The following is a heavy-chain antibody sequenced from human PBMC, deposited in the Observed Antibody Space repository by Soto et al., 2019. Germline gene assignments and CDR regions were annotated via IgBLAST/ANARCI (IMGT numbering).Heavy chain of an antibody. CDR1: GFTFSSFG. D-gene: IGHD3-10*01. J-gene: IGHJ4*02. CDR3: AKSRNRLLWFGEFLFDY. Sequence: GGVPRPSFAAPGFTFSSFGMPRVRQAPGKGLEWVAVISYDGSNKYYADSVKGRFTISRDNSKNTLYLQMNSLRAEDTAVYYCAKSRNRLLWFGEFLFDYWGQGTLVTVSS. CDR2: ISYDGSNK. V-gene: IGHV3-30*18.